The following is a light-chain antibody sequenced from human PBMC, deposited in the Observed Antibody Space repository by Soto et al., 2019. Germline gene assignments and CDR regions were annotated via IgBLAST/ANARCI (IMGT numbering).Light chain of an antibody. V-gene: IGLV2-14*01. J-gene: IGLJ1*01. CDR2: DVS. Sequence: QSALTQPASVSGSPGQSITISCTGTSSDVGAYNYVSWYQQHPGKAPKLMIYDVSHRPSGVSHRFSGSKSGNMASLTISGLQAEDEADYYCGSYTTSSNYVFGTGTKLTVL. CDR1: SSDVGAYNY. CDR3: GSYTTSSNYV.